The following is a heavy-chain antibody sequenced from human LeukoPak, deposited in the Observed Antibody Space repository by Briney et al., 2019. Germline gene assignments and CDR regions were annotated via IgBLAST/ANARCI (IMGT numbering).Heavy chain of an antibody. V-gene: IGHV4-39*01. CDR1: GGSISSSSYY. Sequence: PSETLSLTCTVSGGSISSSSYYWGWIRQPPGKGLEWIGSIYYSGSTYYNPSLKSRVTISVDTSKNQFSLKLSSVTAADTAVYYCGRYSSSWYSGNNWFDPWGQGTLVTVSS. CDR2: IYYSGST. CDR3: GRYSSSWYSGNNWFDP. J-gene: IGHJ5*02. D-gene: IGHD6-13*01.